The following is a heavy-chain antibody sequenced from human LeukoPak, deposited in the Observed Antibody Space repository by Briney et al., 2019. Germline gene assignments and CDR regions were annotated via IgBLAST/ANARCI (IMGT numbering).Heavy chain of an antibody. CDR3: ARDFLDSRDHDAFDI. D-gene: IGHD3/OR15-3a*01. J-gene: IGHJ3*02. CDR2: ISSSGSTI. V-gene: IGHV3-48*03. CDR1: GFTFSSYE. Sequence: GGSLRLSCAASGFTFSSYEMNWVRQAPGKGLEWVSYISSSGSTIYYADSVKGRFTISRDNAKNSLYLQMNSLRAEDTAVYYYARDFLDSRDHDAFDIWGQGTMVTVSS.